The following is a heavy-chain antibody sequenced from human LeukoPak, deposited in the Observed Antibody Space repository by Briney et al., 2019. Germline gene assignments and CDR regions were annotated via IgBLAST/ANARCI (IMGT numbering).Heavy chain of an antibody. D-gene: IGHD5-12*01. Sequence: ASVKVSCKASGYTFTGYYMHWARQAPGQGPEWMGWINPNSGGTNYAQKFQGRVTMTRDTSISTAYMELSRLRSDDTAVYFCASVRDGLRLSTPFDYWGQGTLVTVSS. CDR2: INPNSGGT. CDR3: ASVRDGLRLSTPFDY. CDR1: GYTFTGYY. J-gene: IGHJ4*02. V-gene: IGHV1-2*02.